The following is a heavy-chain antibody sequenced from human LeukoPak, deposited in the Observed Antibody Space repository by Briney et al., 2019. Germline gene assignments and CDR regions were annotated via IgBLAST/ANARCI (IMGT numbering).Heavy chain of an antibody. Sequence: SETLSLTCTVSGGSVSSGNSYWSWVRQPPGEGLEWIGYIYYSGTTNYNPSLKSRVTISVDASENQFSLKLNSVTAADTAVYYCARAHRFYFWSGPNYYYYGMDVWGQGTTVTVSS. CDR1: GGSVSSGNSY. D-gene: IGHD3-3*01. V-gene: IGHV4-61*01. CDR3: ARAHRFYFWSGPNYYYYGMDV. J-gene: IGHJ6*02. CDR2: IYYSGTT.